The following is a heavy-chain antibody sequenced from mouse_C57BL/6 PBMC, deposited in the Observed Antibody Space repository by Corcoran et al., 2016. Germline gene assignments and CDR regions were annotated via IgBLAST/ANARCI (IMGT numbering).Heavy chain of an antibody. J-gene: IGHJ2*01. D-gene: IGHD2-3*01. CDR3: ARRGWLPFDY. CDR1: GYTFTDYY. CDR2: INPNNGGT. Sequence: EVQLQQSGPVLVKPGASVKMSCKASGYTFTDYYMNWVKQSHGKSLEWIGDINPNNGGTSYNQKFKGKATLTVDKSSSTAYMELRSLTSEDSAVYYCARRGWLPFDYWGQGTTLTVSS. V-gene: IGHV1-26*01.